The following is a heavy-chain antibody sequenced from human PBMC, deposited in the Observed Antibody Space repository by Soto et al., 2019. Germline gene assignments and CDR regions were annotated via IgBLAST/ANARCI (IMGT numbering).Heavy chain of an antibody. Sequence: RSLTCTVSGGSVSNGMYYWSWIRQPPGKGLEWIGNVYFTGTTIYNPSLKSRVTMSVDTYKDQFFLKLTSVTAADTAVYYCARYCNNCDCRHLYYFLYWGPGAILAV. CDR1: GGSVSNGMYY. D-gene: IGHD2-8*01. CDR3: ARYCNNCDCRHLYYFLY. J-gene: IGHJ4*02. V-gene: IGHV4-61*01. CDR2: VYFTGTT.